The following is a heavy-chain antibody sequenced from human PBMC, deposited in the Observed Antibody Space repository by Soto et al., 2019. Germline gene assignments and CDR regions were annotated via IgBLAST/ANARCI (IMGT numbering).Heavy chain of an antibody. CDR1: GGSFSGYY. J-gene: IGHJ4*02. D-gene: IGHD2-15*01. V-gene: IGHV4-34*01. Sequence: SETLSLTCAVYGGSFSGYYWSWSRQPPGKGLEWIGEINHSGSTNYNPSLKSRVTISVDTSKNQFSLKLSSVTAADTAVYYCARGVCYCSGGSCYELFDYWGQGTLVTVSS. CDR3: ARGVCYCSGGSCYELFDY. CDR2: INHSGST.